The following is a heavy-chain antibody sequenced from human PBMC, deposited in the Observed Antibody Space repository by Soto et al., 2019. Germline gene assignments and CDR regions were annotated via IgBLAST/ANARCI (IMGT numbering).Heavy chain of an antibody. Sequence: PGGSLRLSCAASGFTFSSYWMSWVRQAPGKGLEWVANIKQDGSEKYYVDSVKGRFTISRDNAKNSLYLQMSSLRAEDTAVYYCARDLAVYYGSGSYGSFFDYWGQGTLVTVSS. CDR1: GFTFSSYW. CDR2: IKQDGSEK. D-gene: IGHD3-10*01. J-gene: IGHJ4*02. V-gene: IGHV3-7*01. CDR3: ARDLAVYYGSGSYGSFFDY.